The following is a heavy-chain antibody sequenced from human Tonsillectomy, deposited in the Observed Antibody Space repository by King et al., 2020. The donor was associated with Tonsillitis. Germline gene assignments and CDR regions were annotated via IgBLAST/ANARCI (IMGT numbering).Heavy chain of an antibody. J-gene: IGHJ4*02. CDR3: VREPPPDYYDSSGYYDY. CDR2: ISSSRSTI. CDR1: GFTFSSYN. D-gene: IGHD3-22*01. Sequence: VQLVESGGGLVQPGGSLRLSCAASGFTFSSYNMNWVRQAPGKGLEWVSYISSSRSTIYYADSVKGRFTISRDNAKNSLYLQMNSLRAEDTAVYYCVREPPPDYYDSSGYYDYWGQGTQVTVSS. V-gene: IGHV3-48*01.